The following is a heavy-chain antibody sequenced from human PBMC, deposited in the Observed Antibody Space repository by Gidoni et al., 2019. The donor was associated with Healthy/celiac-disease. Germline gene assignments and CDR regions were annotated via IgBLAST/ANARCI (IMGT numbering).Heavy chain of an antibody. J-gene: IGHJ4*02. CDR3: ARVLYYYDSSGYALGY. CDR2: IWYDGSNK. V-gene: IGHV3-33*01. Sequence: QVHLVASGGGVVQPGRSLKLSCAASGFTFSSYGMHWVRQAPGKGLEWVAVIWYDGSNKYYADSVKGRFTISRDNSKNALYLQMNSLRAEDTAVYYCARVLYYYDSSGYALGYWGQGTLVTVSS. D-gene: IGHD3-22*01. CDR1: GFTFSSYG.